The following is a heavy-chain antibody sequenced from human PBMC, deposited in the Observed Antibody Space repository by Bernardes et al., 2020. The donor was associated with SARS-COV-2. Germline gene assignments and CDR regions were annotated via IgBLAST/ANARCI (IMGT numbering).Heavy chain of an antibody. D-gene: IGHD2-8*01. Sequence: ASVKVSCKASGYTFTSYGISWVRQAPGQGLEWMGWISAYNGNTNYAQKLQGRVTMTTDTSTSTAYMELRSLRSDDTAVYYCARGYPDYCTNGVCYNLNYFDYWGQGTLVTVSS. CDR1: GYTFTSYG. CDR2: ISAYNGNT. J-gene: IGHJ4*02. V-gene: IGHV1-18*01. CDR3: ARGYPDYCTNGVCYNLNYFDY.